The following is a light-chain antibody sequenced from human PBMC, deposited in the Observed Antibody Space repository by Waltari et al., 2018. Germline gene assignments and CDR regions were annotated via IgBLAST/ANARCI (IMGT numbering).Light chain of an antibody. J-gene: IGLJ1*01. CDR1: SSDDGGYNY. CDR3: SSYTSSSSYV. Sequence: QSALTQPASVSGSPGQSITISCTGTSSDDGGYNYVSWYQQHPGKAPKLMIYEVSNQPPGVSNRFSGSKAASTASLIISGAQAEDEADCYCSSYTSSSSYVFGTGNKVTVL. V-gene: IGLV2-14*01. CDR2: EVS.